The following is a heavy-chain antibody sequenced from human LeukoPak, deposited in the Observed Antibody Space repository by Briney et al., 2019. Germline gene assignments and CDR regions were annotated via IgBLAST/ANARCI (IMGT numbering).Heavy chain of an antibody. CDR2: ISSSSSYI. CDR3: ARGGYGSRIRDAFDI. J-gene: IGHJ3*02. D-gene: IGHD6-13*01. V-gene: IGHV3-21*01. Sequence: PGGSLTLSCAAYGFTFSSYSMNWVRQAPGKGLEWVSSISSSSSYIYYADSVKGRFTISRDNAKNSLYLQMNSLRAEDTAVYYCARGGYGSRIRDAFDIWGQGTTVPASS. CDR1: GFTFSSYS.